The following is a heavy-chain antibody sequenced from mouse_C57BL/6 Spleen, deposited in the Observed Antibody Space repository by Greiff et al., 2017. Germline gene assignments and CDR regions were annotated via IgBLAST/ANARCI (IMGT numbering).Heavy chain of an antibody. J-gene: IGHJ4*01. CDR3: ARDKHYYGSSPYYYAMDY. CDR1: GFTFTDYY. Sequence: EVQVVESGGGLVQPGGSLSLSCAASGFTFTDYYMSWVRQPPGKALEWLGFIRNKANGYTTEYSASVKGRFTISRDNSQSILYLQMNALRAEDSATYYCARDKHYYGSSPYYYAMDYWGQGTSVTVSS. V-gene: IGHV7-3*01. D-gene: IGHD1-1*01. CDR2: IRNKANGYTT.